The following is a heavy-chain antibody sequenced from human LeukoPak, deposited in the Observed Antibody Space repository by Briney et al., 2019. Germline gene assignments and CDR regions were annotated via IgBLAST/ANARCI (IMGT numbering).Heavy chain of an antibody. CDR2: IVVGSGNT. V-gene: IGHV1-58*01. D-gene: IGHD5-12*01. CDR1: GFTFTSSA. CDR3: AADRNSGSHLSSFDY. Sequence: SVKVSCKASGFTFTSSAVQWVRQARGQRLEWIGWIVVGSGNTNYAQKFQERVTITRDMSTSTAYMELSSLRSEDTAVYYCAADRNSGSHLSSFDYGGQEPLVTVPS. J-gene: IGHJ4*02.